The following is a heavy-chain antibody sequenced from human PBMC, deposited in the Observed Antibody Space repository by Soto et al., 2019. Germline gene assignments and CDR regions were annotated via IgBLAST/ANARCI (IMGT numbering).Heavy chain of an antibody. CDR2: ISASGRSL. CDR3: AKGTSKLDY. V-gene: IGHV3-23*01. CDR1: GFTFSSND. J-gene: IGHJ4*02. Sequence: GGSLRLSCAASGFTFSSNDMSWVRQAPGKGLEWASSISASGRSLFYADAVKGRFTISRDNSKNTLYLQMSSLTAEDTAVYYCAKGTSKLDYWGQGTLVTVSA. D-gene: IGHD2-2*01.